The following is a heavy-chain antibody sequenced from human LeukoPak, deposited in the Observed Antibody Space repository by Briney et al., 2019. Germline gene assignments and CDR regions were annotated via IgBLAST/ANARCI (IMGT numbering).Heavy chain of an antibody. Sequence: QAGGSLRLSCAASGFTFSSYSMNWVRQAPGKGLEWVSYISSSSTIHYADSVRGRFTISRDNAKNSLFLQMNSLRAEDTAVYYCARGGHYYGSGSYYLDYWGQGTLVTVSS. CDR3: ARGGHYYGSGSYYLDY. D-gene: IGHD3-10*01. V-gene: IGHV3-48*01. CDR2: ISSSSTI. CDR1: GFTFSSYS. J-gene: IGHJ4*02.